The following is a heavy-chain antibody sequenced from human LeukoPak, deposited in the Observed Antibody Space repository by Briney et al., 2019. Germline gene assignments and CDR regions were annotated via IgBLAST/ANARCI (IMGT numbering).Heavy chain of an antibody. CDR1: GFTFSSYA. D-gene: IGHD6-19*01. CDR3: ATIVSDSSGWYHFDR. J-gene: IGHJ4*02. V-gene: IGHV3-23*01. CDR2: ISGSGGST. Sequence: GGSLRLSCAASGFTFSSYAMSWVRQAPGKGLEWVSAISGSGGSTYYADSVKGRFTISRDNSKNTLYLQMNSLRAEDTAVYYCATIVSDSSGWYHFDRWGQGALVTVSS.